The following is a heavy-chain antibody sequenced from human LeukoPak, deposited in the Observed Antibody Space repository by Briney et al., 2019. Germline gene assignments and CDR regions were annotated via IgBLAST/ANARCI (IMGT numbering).Heavy chain of an antibody. Sequence: GGSLRLSCVVSGFSFSDNYMTWIRQAPGKGLEWVSFISGGASTIYYADSVKGRFTISRDNTKNSVFLQMTSLRVDDTAVYYCARGAGLLRVPVGHWGQGTLVTVAS. CDR2: ISGGASTI. D-gene: IGHD3-10*01. V-gene: IGHV3-11*01. CDR3: ARGAGLLRVPVGH. J-gene: IGHJ5*02. CDR1: GFSFSDNY.